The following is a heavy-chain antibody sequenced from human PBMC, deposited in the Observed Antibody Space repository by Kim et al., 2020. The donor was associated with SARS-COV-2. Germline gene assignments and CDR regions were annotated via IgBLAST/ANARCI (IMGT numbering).Heavy chain of an antibody. V-gene: IGHV3-11*06. D-gene: IGHD3-10*01. Sequence: TKYADSVQGRFTISRDDAKIAVYLQMNRQRAEDTAVYYCATRISNYGVSRWGQGILVTVSS. J-gene: IGHJ4*02. CDR2: T. CDR3: ATRISNYGVSR.